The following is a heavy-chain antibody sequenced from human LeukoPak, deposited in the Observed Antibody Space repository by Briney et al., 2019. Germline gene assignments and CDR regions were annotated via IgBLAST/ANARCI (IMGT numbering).Heavy chain of an antibody. Sequence: SETLSLTCTVSGGSISSYYWSWIRQPPGKGLEWIGYIYYSGSTNYNPSLKSRVTISVDTSKNQFSLKLSSVTAADTAVYYCARHSVVGATIFDYWGQGTLVTVSS. CDR2: IYYSGST. CDR1: GGSISSYY. J-gene: IGHJ4*02. V-gene: IGHV4-59*08. CDR3: ARHSVVGATIFDY. D-gene: IGHD1-26*01.